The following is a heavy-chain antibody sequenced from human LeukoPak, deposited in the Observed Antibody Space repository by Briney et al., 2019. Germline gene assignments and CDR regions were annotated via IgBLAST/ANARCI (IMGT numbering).Heavy chain of an antibody. Sequence: SETLSLTCVVYGGSFSGYYWSWIRQPPGKGLEWIGEINHSGSTNYNPSLKSRVTISVDTSKNQFSLKLSSVTAADTAVYYCAIYSSGWYGIDYWGQGTLVTVSS. D-gene: IGHD6-19*01. V-gene: IGHV4-34*01. J-gene: IGHJ4*02. CDR2: INHSGST. CDR1: GGSFSGYY. CDR3: AIYSSGWYGIDY.